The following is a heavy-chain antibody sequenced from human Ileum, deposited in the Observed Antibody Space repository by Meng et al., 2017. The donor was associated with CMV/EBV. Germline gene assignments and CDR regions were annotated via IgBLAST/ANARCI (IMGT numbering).Heavy chain of an antibody. Sequence: SAAAISSSSYYWGWRRQPPGKGLGWIGNIYFTGSTYYNPSLKSRLTISMDTSKNQFSLKLSSVTAADTAVYYCARDWSGYFSYLDYWGQGTLVTVSS. J-gene: IGHJ4*02. CDR3: ARDWSGYFSYLDY. CDR2: IYFTGST. V-gene: IGHV4-39*07. D-gene: IGHD3-3*01. CDR1: AAAISSSSYY.